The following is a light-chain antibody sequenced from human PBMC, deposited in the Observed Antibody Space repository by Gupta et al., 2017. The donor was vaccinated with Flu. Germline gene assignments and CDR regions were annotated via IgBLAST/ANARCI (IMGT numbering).Light chain of an antibody. Sequence: EREMTQSPATLSVSPGERATLSCRASQSVNSNLAWYQQKPGQAPRLLIIGASTRATGIPARFSGSGSGTDFTLAISSLQSEDFAVYYCQQHNNWPRTFGEGTKVEIK. J-gene: IGKJ1*01. CDR1: QSVNSN. CDR2: GAS. V-gene: IGKV3-15*01. CDR3: QQHNNWPRT.